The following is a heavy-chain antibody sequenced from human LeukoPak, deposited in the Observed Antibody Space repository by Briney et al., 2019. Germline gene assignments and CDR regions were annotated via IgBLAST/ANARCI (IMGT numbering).Heavy chain of an antibody. D-gene: IGHD1-7*01. V-gene: IGHV3-23*01. CDR1: GFTFSSFA. CDR2: LSGSGDET. CDR3: AKDRNNWNYEDAFDI. Sequence: GGSLRLSCAASGFTFSSFAMTWVRQAPGKGLEWVSTLSGSGDETFSADSVKGRFTISRDNSKNTLYLQMNSLRAEDTAVYYCAKDRNNWNYEDAFDIWGQGTMVTVSS. J-gene: IGHJ3*02.